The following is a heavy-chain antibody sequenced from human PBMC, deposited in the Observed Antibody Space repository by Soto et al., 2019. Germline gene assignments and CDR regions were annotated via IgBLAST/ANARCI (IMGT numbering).Heavy chain of an antibody. J-gene: IGHJ4*02. CDR1: GFSVSNARMG. CDR2: IFSNDEK. CDR3: ARRYCSGGSRYLGFDY. V-gene: IGHV2-26*01. D-gene: IGHD2-15*01. Sequence: SGPTLVNPTETLTLTWTVSGFSVSNARMGVSWIRQPPGKALEWLAHIFSNDEKSYSTSLKSRLTISKDTSKSQVVLTMTNMDPVDTATYYCARRYCSGGSRYLGFDYWGQGTLVTVSS.